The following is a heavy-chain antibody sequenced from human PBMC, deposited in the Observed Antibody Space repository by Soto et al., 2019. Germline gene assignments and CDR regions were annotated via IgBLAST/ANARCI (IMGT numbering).Heavy chain of an antibody. CDR1: GGSISSGGYY. D-gene: IGHD6-19*01. CDR2: ILYTGST. J-gene: IGHJ5*02. CDR3: ARGGWSDNWFDP. V-gene: IGHV4-31*03. Sequence: QVQLQESGPGLVKPSQTLSLTCTVSGGSISSGGYYWRWIRQHPGKGLEWIGHILYTGSTSYNPSLKSRVTMSADTSKNQLSAKLSSVTAADTAVYYCARGGWSDNWFDPWGQGILVTVSS.